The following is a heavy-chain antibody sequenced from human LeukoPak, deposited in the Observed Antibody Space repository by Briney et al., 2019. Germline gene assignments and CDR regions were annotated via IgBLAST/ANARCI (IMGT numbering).Heavy chain of an antibody. D-gene: IGHD2-8*02. CDR3: TTDSGRALNYYYYYGMDV. CDR1: GFTFSNYE. V-gene: IGHV3-48*03. Sequence: GGSLRLSCAASGFTFSNYEMNWVRQAPGKGLEWVSYISSSGGSIYYADSVQGRFTISRDDAKNSLYLQMNSLKTEDTAVYYCTTDSGRALNYYYYYGMDVWGQGTTVTVSS. J-gene: IGHJ6*02. CDR2: ISSSGGSI.